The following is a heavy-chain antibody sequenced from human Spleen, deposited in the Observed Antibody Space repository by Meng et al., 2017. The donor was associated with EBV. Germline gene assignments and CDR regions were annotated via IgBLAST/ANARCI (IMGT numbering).Heavy chain of an antibody. D-gene: IGHD7-27*01. CDR1: GGSISRGSYY. J-gene: IGHJ1*01. CDR3: ARTPLYNWGA. CDR2: IYYTGST. V-gene: IGHV4-39*02. Sequence: HLQLQESGPGLVKPSETLSLICTVSGGSISRGSYYWGWIRQPPGKGLEWIGNIYYTGSTFYNPSLKSRVTISVDTSKNHFSLKLSSVTAADTAVYYCARTPLYNWGAWGQGTLVTVSS.